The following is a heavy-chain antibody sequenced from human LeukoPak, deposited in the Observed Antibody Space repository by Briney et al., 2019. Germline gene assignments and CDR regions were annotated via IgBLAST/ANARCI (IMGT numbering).Heavy chain of an antibody. CDR3: ARDPADYYDSSGYF. CDR2: IWYDGSNK. D-gene: IGHD3-22*01. CDR1: GFTFSSYG. V-gene: IGHV3-33*01. Sequence: GGSLRLSCAASGFTFSSYGMHWVRQAPGKGLEWVAVIWYDGSNKYYADSVKGRFTISRDNSKNTLYLQMNSLRAEDTAVYYCARDPADYYDSSGYFWGQGTLVTVSS. J-gene: IGHJ4*02.